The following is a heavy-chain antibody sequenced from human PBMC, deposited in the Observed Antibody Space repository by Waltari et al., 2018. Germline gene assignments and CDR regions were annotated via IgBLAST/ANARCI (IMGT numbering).Heavy chain of an antibody. V-gene: IGHV4-38-2*01. D-gene: IGHD2-2*01. J-gene: IGHJ3*02. CDR2: IYHSGRT. Sequence: QVQLQESGPGLVKPSETLSLTCAVSGYSISSGYYWGWIRQPQGKGLVWLGSIYHSGRTYSNPSLKSRVTISVDTSKNQFSLKLSSVTAADTAVYYCARPYGVVPAAISDAFDIWGQGTMVTVSS. CDR3: ARPYGVVPAAISDAFDI. CDR1: GYSISSGYY.